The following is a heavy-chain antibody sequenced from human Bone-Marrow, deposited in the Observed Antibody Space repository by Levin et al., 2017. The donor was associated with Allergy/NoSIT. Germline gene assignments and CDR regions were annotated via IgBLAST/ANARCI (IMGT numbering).Heavy chain of an antibody. J-gene: IGHJ4*02. CDR1: SLPTDGVG. CDR3: AHKGFYGSGSRGFDY. Sequence: SLPTDGVGVGWIRQPPGKALEWLAMIYWDDDKRFSPSLKNRLSIDRDTSKNQVVLTMTNMDPLDTATYYCAHKGFYGSGSRGFDYWGPGSLVTVSS. V-gene: IGHV2-5*02. D-gene: IGHD3-10*01. CDR2: IYWDDDK.